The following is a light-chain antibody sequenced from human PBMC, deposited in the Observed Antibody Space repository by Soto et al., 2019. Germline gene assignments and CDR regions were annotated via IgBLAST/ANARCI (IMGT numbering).Light chain of an antibody. CDR3: SSYTVSNTGV. CDR1: SSDVGANNY. V-gene: IGLV2-14*03. CDR2: DVS. Sequence: QAVVTQPASVSGSPGQSITISCAGTSSDVGANNYVSWYQQHPGKAPKLIIYDVSNRPSGISSRFSGSRSANTASLTISGLQAEDEGDYYCSSYTVSNTGVFGGGTKLTVL. J-gene: IGLJ3*02.